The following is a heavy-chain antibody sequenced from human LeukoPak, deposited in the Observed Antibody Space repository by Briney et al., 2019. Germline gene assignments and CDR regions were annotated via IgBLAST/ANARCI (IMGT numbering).Heavy chain of an antibody. CDR1: GFTFDDYA. Sequence: GRSLRLSCAASGFTFDDYAVHWVRQAPGKGLEWVSGISWDSGSIGYADSVKGRFTISRDNAKNSLYLQMNSLRAEDTALYYCAKDGAVRPLQGYLYYYMDVWGTGTTVTVSS. V-gene: IGHV3-9*01. D-gene: IGHD6-6*01. J-gene: IGHJ6*03. CDR3: AKDGAVRPLQGYLYYYMDV. CDR2: ISWDSGSI.